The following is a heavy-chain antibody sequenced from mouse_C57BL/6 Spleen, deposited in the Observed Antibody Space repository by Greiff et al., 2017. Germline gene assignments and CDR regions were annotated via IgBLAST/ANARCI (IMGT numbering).Heavy chain of an antibody. CDR2: ISDGGSYT. V-gene: IGHV5-4*01. Sequence: EVKLVESGGGLVKPGGSLKLSCAASGFTFSSYAMSWVRQTPEKRLEWVATISDGGSYTYYPDNVKGRFTISRDNAKNNLYLQMSHLKSEDTAMYYCARDGYFARDYWGQGTSDTVSS. CDR3: ARDGYFARDY. CDR1: GFTFSSYA. J-gene: IGHJ4*01.